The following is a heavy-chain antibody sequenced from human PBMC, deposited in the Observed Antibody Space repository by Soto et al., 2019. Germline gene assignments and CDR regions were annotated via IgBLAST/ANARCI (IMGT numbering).Heavy chain of an antibody. CDR2: IYGTGTT. CDR1: DGSISSYY. D-gene: IGHD1-26*01. J-gene: IGHJ5*02. Sequence: SETLSLTCTVSDGSISSYYWSWIRQPPGKGLEWIGYIYGTGTTNYSPSLTNRVTISVDMSKNQFSLRLSSVTAADTAVYYCAGFSSGTYLFDLWGQGTPVTVSS. CDR3: AGFSSGTYLFDL. V-gene: IGHV4-59*01.